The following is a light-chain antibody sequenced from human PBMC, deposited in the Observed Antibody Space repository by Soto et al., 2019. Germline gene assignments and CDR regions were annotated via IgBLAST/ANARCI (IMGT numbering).Light chain of an antibody. CDR1: QGISSW. Sequence: DIQMPQSPSTLSASVGDSVTITCRASQGISSWLAWYQQKPGKAPKLLIYDASNLEAGVPSRFRGSGSGTDFTLTISRLQPEDIATYYCQQYENLPTFGQGTRLEIK. J-gene: IGKJ5*01. V-gene: IGKV1-33*01. CDR2: DAS. CDR3: QQYENLPT.